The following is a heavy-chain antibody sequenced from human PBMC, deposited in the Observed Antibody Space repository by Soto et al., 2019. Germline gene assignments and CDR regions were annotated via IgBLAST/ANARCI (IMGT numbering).Heavy chain of an antibody. CDR2: IYYSGST. D-gene: IGHD3-9*01. J-gene: IGHJ4*02. Sequence: SETLSLTCTVSGGSISSGGYYWSWIRQHPGKGLEWIGYIYYSGSTYYNPSLKSRVTISVDTSKNQFSLKLSSVTAADTAVYYCARDHFDILTGYRFFDYWGQGTLVTVSS. CDR1: GGSISSGGYY. CDR3: ARDHFDILTGYRFFDY. V-gene: IGHV4-31*03.